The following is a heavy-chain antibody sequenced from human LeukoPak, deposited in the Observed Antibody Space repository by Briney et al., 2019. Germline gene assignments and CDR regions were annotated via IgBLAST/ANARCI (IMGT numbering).Heavy chain of an antibody. D-gene: IGHD2-8*01. J-gene: IGHJ4*02. V-gene: IGHV1-69*13. CDR2: IIPIFGTA. CDR3: ARGRQGVGTFDY. CDR1: GGTFSSYA. Sequence: ASVKVSCKASGGTFSSYAISWVRQAPGQGLEWMGGIIPIFGTANYAQKFQGRVTITADESTSTAYMELSSLRSEDTAVYYCARGRQGVGTFDYWGQGTLVTVSS.